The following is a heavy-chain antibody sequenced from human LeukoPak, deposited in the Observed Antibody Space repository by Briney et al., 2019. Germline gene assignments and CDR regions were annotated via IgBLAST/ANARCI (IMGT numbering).Heavy chain of an antibody. Sequence: PGGSLRLSCAASGFTFSSYAMSWVRQAPGKGLEWVSAISGSGGSTYYADSVKGRFTISRDNSNNTLYLQMNSLRAEDTAVYYCAKLPLQDYRGNWFDPWGQGTLVTVSS. CDR2: ISGSGGST. J-gene: IGHJ5*02. CDR1: GFTFSSYA. V-gene: IGHV3-23*01. D-gene: IGHD4-11*01. CDR3: AKLPLQDYRGNWFDP.